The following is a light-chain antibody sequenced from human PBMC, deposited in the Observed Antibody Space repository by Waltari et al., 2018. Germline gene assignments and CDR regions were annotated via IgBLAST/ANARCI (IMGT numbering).Light chain of an antibody. CDR1: QSVSSD. CDR2: DAS. V-gene: IGKV3-11*01. CDR3: QQRSNWPYT. J-gene: IGKJ2*01. Sequence: EIVLTQSPATLSLSPGERATLSCRASQSVSSDLAWYQQRPGQAPRLLIYDASTRATGIPARFTGSGSGTDFTLAISNLEPEDFAVYYCQQRSNWPYTFGQGTKLEIK.